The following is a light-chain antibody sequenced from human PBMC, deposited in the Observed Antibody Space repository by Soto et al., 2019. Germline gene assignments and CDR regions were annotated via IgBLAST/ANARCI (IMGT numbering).Light chain of an antibody. CDR2: DVS. J-gene: IGLJ2*01. V-gene: IGLV2-14*01. Sequence: QSVLTQPASVSGSPGQSITISCTGTNSDVGGYNSVSWYQQHPGKAPKLMIYDVSNRPSGVSNRFSGSKSGNTASLTISGLQAEDEADYYCSSYTSSSTVVFGGGTTLTVL. CDR1: NSDVGGYNS. CDR3: SSYTSSSTVV.